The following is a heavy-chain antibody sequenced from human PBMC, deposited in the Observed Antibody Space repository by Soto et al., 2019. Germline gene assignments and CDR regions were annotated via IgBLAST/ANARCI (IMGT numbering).Heavy chain of an antibody. D-gene: IGHD3-10*01. CDR2: IYYSGST. J-gene: IGHJ4*02. Sequence: SETLSLTCTVSGGSISSYYWSWIRQPPGKGLEWIGYIYYSGSTNYNPSLKSRVTISVDTSKNQFSLKLSSVTAADTAVYYCARGYYGSGSYYKAPLDYWGQGTLVTVSS. CDR1: GGSISSYY. CDR3: ARGYYGSGSYYKAPLDY. V-gene: IGHV4-59*01.